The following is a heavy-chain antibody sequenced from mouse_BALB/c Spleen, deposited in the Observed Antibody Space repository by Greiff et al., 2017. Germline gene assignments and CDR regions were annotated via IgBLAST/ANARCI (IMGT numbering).Heavy chain of an antibody. Sequence: EVMLVESGGGLVKPGGSLKLSCAASGFAFSSYDMSWVRQTPEKRLEWVAYISSGGGSTYYPDTVKGRFTISRDNAKNTLYLQMSSLKSEDTAMYYCAGRGAYDAMDYWGQGTSVTVSS. CDR1: GFAFSSYD. CDR3: AGRGAYDAMDY. V-gene: IGHV5-12-1*01. J-gene: IGHJ4*01. CDR2: ISSGGGST.